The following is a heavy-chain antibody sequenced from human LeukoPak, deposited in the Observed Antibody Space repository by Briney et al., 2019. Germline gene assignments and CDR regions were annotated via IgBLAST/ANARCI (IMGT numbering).Heavy chain of an antibody. CDR3: ARDYKPKFDYGDYRSAFDI. J-gene: IGHJ3*02. V-gene: IGHV3-23*01. Sequence: PGGSLRLSCAASGFTFSSYAMSWVRQAPGKGLEWVSAISGSGGSTYYADSVKGRFTISRDNAKNSLYLQMNSLRAEDTAVYYCARDYKPKFDYGDYRSAFDIWGQGTMVTVSS. CDR2: ISGSGGST. CDR1: GFTFSSYA. D-gene: IGHD4-17*01.